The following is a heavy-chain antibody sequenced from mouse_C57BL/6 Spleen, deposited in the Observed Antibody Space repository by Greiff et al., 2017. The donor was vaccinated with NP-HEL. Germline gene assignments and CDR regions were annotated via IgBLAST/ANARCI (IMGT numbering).Heavy chain of an antibody. Sequence: QVQLQQPGAELVKPGASVKMSCKASGYTFTSYWITWVKQRPGQGLEWIGDIYPGSGSTNYNEKFKSKATLTVDTSSSTAYMQLSSLTSEDSAVYYCARSITTVVPFDYWGQGTTLTVSS. CDR2: IYPGSGST. CDR3: ARSITTVVPFDY. CDR1: GYTFTSYW. V-gene: IGHV1-55*01. D-gene: IGHD1-1*01. J-gene: IGHJ2*01.